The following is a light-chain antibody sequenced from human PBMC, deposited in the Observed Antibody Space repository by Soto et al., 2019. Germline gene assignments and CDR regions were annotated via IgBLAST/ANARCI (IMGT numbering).Light chain of an antibody. CDR2: EVN. V-gene: IGLV2-14*01. J-gene: IGLJ1*01. CDR1: SSDMCAYDY. Sequence: QYVHTQPASVSGAPGPSITISCTGTSSDMCAYDYFSWFQQHPGKAPKLMISEVNNRPSGVSNRFSGSKSGNMAYLTISGLQVEEEAEYFCFSSTTTSTNVFGTGTKVTVL. CDR3: FSSTTTSTNV.